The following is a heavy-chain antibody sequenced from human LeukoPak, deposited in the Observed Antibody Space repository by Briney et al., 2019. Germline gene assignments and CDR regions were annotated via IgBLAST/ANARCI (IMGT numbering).Heavy chain of an antibody. J-gene: IGHJ5*02. D-gene: IGHD2-8*01. V-gene: IGHV1-18*01. CDR2: ISAYNGNT. Sequence: ASVKVSCKASGYTFTSYGISWVRQAPGQGLEWMGGISAYNGNTNYAQKLQGRVTMTTDTSTSTAYMELRSLRSDDTAVYYCARVDQDIVLMVYATSTTNWFDPWGQGTLVTVSS. CDR1: GYTFTSYG. CDR3: ARVDQDIVLMVYATSTTNWFDP.